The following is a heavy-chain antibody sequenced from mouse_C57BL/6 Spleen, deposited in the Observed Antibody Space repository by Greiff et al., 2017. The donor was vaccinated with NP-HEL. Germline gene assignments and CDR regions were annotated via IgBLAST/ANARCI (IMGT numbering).Heavy chain of an antibody. Sequence: VHLVESGPGLVQPSQSLSITCTVSGFSLTSFGVHWVRQSPGKGLEWLGVIWSGGSTDYNAAFISRLSISKDNSKSQVFFKMNSLQADDTAIYYCARNSVSYDYDGFAYWGQGTLVTVSA. V-gene: IGHV2-2*01. CDR2: IWSGGST. D-gene: IGHD2-4*01. CDR3: ARNSVSYDYDGFAY. CDR1: GFSLTSFG. J-gene: IGHJ3*01.